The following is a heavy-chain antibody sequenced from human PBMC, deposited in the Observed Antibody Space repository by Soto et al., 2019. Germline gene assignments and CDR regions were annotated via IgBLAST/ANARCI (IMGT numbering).Heavy chain of an antibody. V-gene: IGHV4-34*01. CDR3: ARDKGDGYDPRHFDY. CDR2: INHSGST. D-gene: IGHD5-12*01. J-gene: IGHJ4*02. Sequence: SETLSLTCAVYGGSFSGYYWSWIRQPPGKGLEWIGEINHSGSTNYNPSLKSRVTISVDTSKNQFSLKLSSVTAADTAVYYCARDKGDGYDPRHFDYWRQGTLVTVSS. CDR1: GGSFSGYY.